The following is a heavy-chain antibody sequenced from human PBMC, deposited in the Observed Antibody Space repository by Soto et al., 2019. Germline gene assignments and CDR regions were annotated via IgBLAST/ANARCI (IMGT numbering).Heavy chain of an antibody. CDR3: ARVDYYGSGSYYSYYYGMDV. D-gene: IGHD3-10*01. V-gene: IGHV3-66*01. J-gene: IGHJ6*02. CDR2: IYSGGST. CDR1: GFTVSSNY. Sequence: PGGSLRLSCAASGFTVSSNYMSWVRQAPGKGLEWVSVIYSGGSTYYADSVKGRFTISRDNSKNTLYLQMNSLRAEDTAVYYCARVDYYGSGSYYSYYYGMDVWGQGTTVTVSS.